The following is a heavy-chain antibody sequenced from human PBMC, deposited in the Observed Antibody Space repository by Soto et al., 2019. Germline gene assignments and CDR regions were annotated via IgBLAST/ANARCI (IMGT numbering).Heavy chain of an antibody. CDR3: ARSRYDILTGYYSFGGDWFDP. CDR1: GYTFTGYY. CDR2: INPNSGGT. V-gene: IGHV1-2*04. D-gene: IGHD3-9*01. Sequence: QVQLVQSGAEVKKPGASVKVSCKASGYTFTGYYMHWVRQAPGQGLEWMGWINPNSGGTNYAQKFQGWVTMTRDTSISTAYMELSRLRSDDTAVYYCARSRYDILTGYYSFGGDWFDPWGQGPLVTVSS. J-gene: IGHJ5*02.